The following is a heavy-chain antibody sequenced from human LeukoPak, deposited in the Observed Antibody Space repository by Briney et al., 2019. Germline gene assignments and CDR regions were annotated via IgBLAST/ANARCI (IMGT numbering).Heavy chain of an antibody. D-gene: IGHD2-15*01. J-gene: IGHJ3*02. CDR1: GGPFSGYY. Sequence: SETLSLTCAVYGGPFSGYYWSWLRQPPGKALEWIGEINQSGSTNYNPSLKSRVTRSVDTSKNHFSLKLIPVSASDTAVYYCEGLELLRCAFDIWGQGTMVTVSS. CDR3: EGLELLRCAFDI. CDR2: INQSGST. V-gene: IGHV4-34*01.